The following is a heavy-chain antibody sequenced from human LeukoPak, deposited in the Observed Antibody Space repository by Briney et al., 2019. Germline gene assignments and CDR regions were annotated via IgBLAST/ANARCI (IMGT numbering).Heavy chain of an antibody. CDR2: IGSDYDR. D-gene: IGHD5-12*01. V-gene: IGHV3-23*01. CDR3: AKSAGVATIYFDC. J-gene: IGHJ4*02. CDR1: GFAFGSYA. Sequence: GGSLRLSCTASGFAFGSYAMSWVRQAPGKGLEGVSAIGSDYDRIHEDYAKGRFTISSANTNSTLYLQLDNLLPADKTVYFCAKSAGVATIYFDCGGQGALVTVSS.